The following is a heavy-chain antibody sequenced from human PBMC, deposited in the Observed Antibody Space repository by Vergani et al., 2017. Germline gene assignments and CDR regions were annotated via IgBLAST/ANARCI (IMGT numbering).Heavy chain of an antibody. CDR3: TTDGDFDWLFGDY. CDR2: IKSKTDGGTT. V-gene: IGHV3-15*01. CDR1: GFTFSNAW. J-gene: IGHJ4*02. Sequence: EVQLVESGGGLVKPGGSLRLSCAASGFTFSNAWMSWVRQAPGKGLEWVGRIKSKTDGGTTDYAAPVKGRFTISRDDSKNTLYLQMNSLKTEDTAAYYCTTDGDFDWLFGDYWGQGTLVTVSS. D-gene: IGHD3-9*01.